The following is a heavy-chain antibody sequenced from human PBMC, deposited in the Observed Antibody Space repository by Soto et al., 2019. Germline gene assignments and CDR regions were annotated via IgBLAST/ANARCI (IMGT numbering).Heavy chain of an antibody. CDR2: IYYSGST. D-gene: IGHD3-9*01. J-gene: IGHJ6*02. Sequence: SETLSLTCTVSGGSISSYYWSWIRQPPGKGLEWIGYIYYSGSTNYNPSLKSRVTISVDTSKNQFSLKLSSVTAADTAVYYCARGDILTGSYPRYYGMDVWGQGATVTVSS. V-gene: IGHV4-59*01. CDR3: ARGDILTGSYPRYYGMDV. CDR1: GGSISSYY.